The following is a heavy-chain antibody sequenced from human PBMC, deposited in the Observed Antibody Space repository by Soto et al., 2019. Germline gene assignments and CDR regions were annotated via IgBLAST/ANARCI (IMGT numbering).Heavy chain of an antibody. D-gene: IGHD3-22*01. CDR2: IYYSGST. V-gene: IGHV4-31*03. CDR1: GGSISSGGYY. Sequence: QVQLQESGPGLVKPSQTLSLTCTVSGGSISSGGYYWSWIRQHPGKGLEWIGYIYYSGSTYYNPPLTSRVTISVDTSKNQFSLKLSSVTAADTAVYYCARTSYDSSGTAADPWGQGTLVTVSS. J-gene: IGHJ5*02. CDR3: ARTSYDSSGTAADP.